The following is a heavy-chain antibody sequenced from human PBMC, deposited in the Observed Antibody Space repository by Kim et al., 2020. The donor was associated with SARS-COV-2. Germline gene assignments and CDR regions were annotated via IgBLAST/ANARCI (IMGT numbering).Heavy chain of an antibody. Sequence: KGRFTISRDNSKNTLYLQMNSLRAEDTAVYYCAKDGGGYCTNCVCYTLDYWGQGTLVTVSS. D-gene: IGHD2-8*01. CDR3: AKDGGGYCTNCVCYTLDY. J-gene: IGHJ4*02. V-gene: IGHV3-23*01.